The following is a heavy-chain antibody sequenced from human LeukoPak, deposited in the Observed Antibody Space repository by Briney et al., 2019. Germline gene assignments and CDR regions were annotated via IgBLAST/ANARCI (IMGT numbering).Heavy chain of an antibody. Sequence: GGSLRLSCAASGLTFSSYGMHWVRQAPGKGLEWVAVIWYDGSNKYYADSVKGRFTISSDNSKNTLCLQMNSLRAEDTAVYYCAREPDRRGVYWGQGTLVTVSS. CDR1: GLTFSSYG. D-gene: IGHD1-14*01. V-gene: IGHV3-33*01. CDR2: IWYDGSNK. CDR3: AREPDRRGVY. J-gene: IGHJ4*02.